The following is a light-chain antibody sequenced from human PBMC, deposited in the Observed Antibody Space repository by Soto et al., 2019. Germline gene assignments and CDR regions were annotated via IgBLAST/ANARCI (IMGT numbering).Light chain of an antibody. CDR2: AVS. CDR1: SSDVGGYKY. Sequence: LTQPRSASWAPGQSVTISCTGTSSDVGGYKYVSWYQQYPGKAPKLMIYAVSKRPSGVPDRFSGSKSGNTASLTVSGLQAEDEADYYCSSYAGSNNYVFGTGTKVTVL. J-gene: IGLJ1*01. CDR3: SSYAGSNNYV. V-gene: IGLV2-8*01.